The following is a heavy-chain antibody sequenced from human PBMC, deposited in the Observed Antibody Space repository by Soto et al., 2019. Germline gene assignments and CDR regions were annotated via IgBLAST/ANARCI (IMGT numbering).Heavy chain of an antibody. CDR3: ARDNFYGPFGMDV. J-gene: IGHJ6*02. CDR2: TFYSGAT. Sequence: PSETLSLTCTISGGSINYYYWSWIRQPPGEGLEWIGYTFYSGATKYNPSLKGRVTISADTSKNQFSLRLGSVTAADTAVYYCARDNFYGPFGMDVWGQGTTVTVSS. V-gene: IGHV4-59*01. CDR1: GGSINYYY. D-gene: IGHD3-10*01.